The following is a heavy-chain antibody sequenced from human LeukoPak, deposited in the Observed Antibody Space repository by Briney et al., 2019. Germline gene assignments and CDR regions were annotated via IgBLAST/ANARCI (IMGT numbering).Heavy chain of an antibody. CDR2: ISYDGSNK. CDR3: ARDKRVVEVPAAISGLFDY. V-gene: IGHV3-30-3*01. CDR1: GFTFSSYA. Sequence: GGSLRLSCAASGFTFSSYAMHWVRQAPGKGLEWVAVISYDGSNKYYADSVKGRFTISRDNSKNTLYLQMNSLRAEDTAVYYCARDKRVVEVPAAISGLFDYWGQGTLVTVSS. D-gene: IGHD2-2*02. J-gene: IGHJ4*02.